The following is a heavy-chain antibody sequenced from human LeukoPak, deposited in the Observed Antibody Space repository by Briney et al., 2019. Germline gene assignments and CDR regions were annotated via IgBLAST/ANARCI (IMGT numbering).Heavy chain of an antibody. CDR3: VRDDYGDSNWFDP. J-gene: IGHJ5*02. CDR1: GFTFSSYW. Sequence: GGSLRLSCAASGFTFSSYWMSWVRQAPGKRLEWVANIKQDGSEKYYVDSVKGRFTISRDNAKNSVYLQMNSLRAEDTAVYYCVRDDYGDSNWFDPWGQGTLVTASS. D-gene: IGHD4-17*01. V-gene: IGHV3-7*01. CDR2: IKQDGSEK.